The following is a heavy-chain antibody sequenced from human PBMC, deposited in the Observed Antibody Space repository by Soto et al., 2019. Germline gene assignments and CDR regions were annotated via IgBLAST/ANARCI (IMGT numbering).Heavy chain of an antibody. CDR1: GFTFSSYN. V-gene: IGHV3-21*01. D-gene: IGHD5-18*01. CDR2: ISTSSTYI. Sequence: EVQLVESGGGLVKPGGSLRLSCVGSGFTFSSYNINWVRQAPGKGLEWVSSISTSSTYIFYTDSVKARFTISRDNAKNSLYLQMKSLRGEDTAVYFCARGQGFSYGSSALDIWGLGTMVTVSS. CDR3: ARGQGFSYGSSALDI. J-gene: IGHJ3*02.